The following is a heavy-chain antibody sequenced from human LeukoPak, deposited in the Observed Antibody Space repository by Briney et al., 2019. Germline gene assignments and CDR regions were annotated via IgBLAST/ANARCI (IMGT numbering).Heavy chain of an antibody. V-gene: IGHV4-39*01. Sequence: PSETLSLTCTVSGGSISSSSYYWGWIRQPPGKGLEWIGSIYYSGSTYYNSSLKSRVTISVDTSKNQFSLKLSSVTAADTAVYYCARISVGAAGNNWFDHWGQGTLVTVSS. CDR3: ARISVGAAGNNWFDH. D-gene: IGHD6-13*01. J-gene: IGHJ5*02. CDR2: IYYSGST. CDR1: GGSISSSSYY.